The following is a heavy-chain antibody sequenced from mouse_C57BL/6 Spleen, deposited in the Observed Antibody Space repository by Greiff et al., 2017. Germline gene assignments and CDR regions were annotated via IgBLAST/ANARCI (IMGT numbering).Heavy chain of an antibody. Sequence: VQLQQSGPELVKPGASVKMSCKASGYTFTDYNMHWVKQSHGKSLEWIGYINPKNGGTSYNQKFKGKATLTVNKSSSTAYMELRSLTSEASAVYYCAREEDYYGSPYYFDYWGQGTTLTVSS. CDR3: AREEDYYGSPYYFDY. D-gene: IGHD1-1*01. CDR2: INPKNGGT. CDR1: GYTFTDYN. V-gene: IGHV1-22*01. J-gene: IGHJ2*01.